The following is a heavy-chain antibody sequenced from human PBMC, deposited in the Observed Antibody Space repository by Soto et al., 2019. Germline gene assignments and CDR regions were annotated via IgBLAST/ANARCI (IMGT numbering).Heavy chain of an antibody. CDR2: INPSGGST. J-gene: IGHJ6*03. D-gene: IGHD3-16*01. Sequence: ASVKVSCKASGYTFTSYYMHWVRQAPGQGLEWMGIINPSGGSTSYAQKFQGRVTMTRDTSTSTVYMELSSLRSEDTAVYYCARGEVGGKVGGYYYYYMDVWGKGTTVTVSS. V-gene: IGHV1-46*03. CDR1: GYTFTSYY. CDR3: ARGEVGGKVGGYYYYYMDV.